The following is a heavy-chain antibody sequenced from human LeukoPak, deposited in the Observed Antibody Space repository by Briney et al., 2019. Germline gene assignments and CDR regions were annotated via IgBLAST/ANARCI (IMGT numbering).Heavy chain of an antibody. CDR1: GYTFTSYY. J-gene: IGHJ5*02. V-gene: IGHV1-46*01. CDR3: ARDSRRVYYGSGSYYNT. D-gene: IGHD3-10*01. CDR2: IDPSGGST. Sequence: GASVKVSCKASGYTFTSYYMHWVRQAPGQGLEWMGIIDPSGGSTSYAQKFQGRVTMTRDMSTSTVYMELSSLRSEDTAVYYCARDSRRVYYGSGSYYNTWGQGTLVTVSS.